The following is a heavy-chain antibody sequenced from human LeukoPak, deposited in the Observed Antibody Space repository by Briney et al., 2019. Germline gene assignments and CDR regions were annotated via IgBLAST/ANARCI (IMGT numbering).Heavy chain of an antibody. D-gene: IGHD5-18*01. CDR2: ISGSGGST. CDR1: GFTFSNYA. J-gene: IGHJ4*02. V-gene: IGHV3-23*01. CDR3: TKGTIWLPLDY. Sequence: GGSLRLSCAASGFTFSNYAMSWARQAPGKGLEWVSAISGSGGSTYYADSVKGRFTISRDNSKNTLYLQTNSLRAEDTAVYYCTKGTIWLPLDYWGQGTLVTVSS.